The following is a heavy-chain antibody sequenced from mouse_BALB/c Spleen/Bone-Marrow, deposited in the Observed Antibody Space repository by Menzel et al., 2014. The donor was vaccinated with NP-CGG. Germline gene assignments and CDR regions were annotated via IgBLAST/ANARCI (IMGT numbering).Heavy chain of an antibody. Sequence: EVNVVESGGGLVKPGGSLKLSCAASGFTFSSYTMSWVRQTPEKRLEWVATISSVGIYTYYPDSVKDRFTISRDNAKNTLYLQISSLKSEDTAMYYCTRDLYDGYSYYAMDYWGQGTSVTVSS. J-gene: IGHJ4*01. V-gene: IGHV5-6-4*01. CDR2: ISSVGIYT. CDR1: GFTFSSYT. D-gene: IGHD2-3*01. CDR3: TRDLYDGYSYYAMDY.